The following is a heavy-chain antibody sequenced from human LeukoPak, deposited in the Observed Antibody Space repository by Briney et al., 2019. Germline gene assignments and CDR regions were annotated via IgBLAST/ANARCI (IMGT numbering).Heavy chain of an antibody. D-gene: IGHD2/OR15-2a*01. CDR2: IYYSGST. J-gene: IGHJ5*02. CDR1: GGSITSYY. CDR3: ARRKDSNSGPPFDP. V-gene: IGHV4-59*08. Sequence: SGTLSLTCTVSGGSITSYYWNWIRQPPGKGLEWVGYIYYSGSTNYNPSLKSRVTISLDTSKNQFSLKLSSVTAADTAVYYCARRKDSNSGPPFDPWGQGTLVTVSS.